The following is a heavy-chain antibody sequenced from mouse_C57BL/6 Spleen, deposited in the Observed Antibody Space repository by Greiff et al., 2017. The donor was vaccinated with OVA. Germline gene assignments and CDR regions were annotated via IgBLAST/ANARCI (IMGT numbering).Heavy chain of an antibody. CDR1: GYTFTSYW. Sequence: QVQLQQPGAELVKPGASVKLSCKASGYTFTSYWMQWVKQRPGQGLEWIGEIDPSDSYTNYNQKFKGKATLTVDPSSSTAYMQLSSLTSEDSAVYYCARTGGNYGISWGQGTTLTVSS. CDR2: IDPSDSYT. D-gene: IGHD2-1*01. J-gene: IGHJ2*01. V-gene: IGHV1-50*01. CDR3: ARTGGNYGIS.